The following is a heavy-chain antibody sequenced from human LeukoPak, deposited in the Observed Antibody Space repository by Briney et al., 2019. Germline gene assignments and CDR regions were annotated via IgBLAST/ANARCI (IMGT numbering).Heavy chain of an antibody. CDR3: AKGSRIVVVPAATFDY. Sequence: GGSLRLSCAASGFTFSSDAMSWVRQAPGKGLEWVSAINGSGGSTYYADSVKGRFTISRDNSKNTLYLQMNSLRAEDTAVYYCAKGSRIVVVPAATFDYWGQGTLVTVSS. CDR2: INGSGGST. CDR1: GFTFSSDA. D-gene: IGHD2-2*01. V-gene: IGHV3-23*01. J-gene: IGHJ4*02.